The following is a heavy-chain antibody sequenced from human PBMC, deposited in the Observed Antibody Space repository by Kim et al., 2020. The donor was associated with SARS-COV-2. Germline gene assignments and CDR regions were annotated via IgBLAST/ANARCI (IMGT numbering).Heavy chain of an antibody. D-gene: IGHD6-19*01. V-gene: IGHV4-59*11. Sequence: SETLSLTCTVSGGSISSHHWNWIRQAPGKGLEWIGYVYYSGSTNYNPSLKSRVTISVDTSKSQFSLKLSSVTTADTAVYYCARDRTGYSSFDPWGQGTLVTDSS. CDR2: VYYSGST. CDR3: ARDRTGYSSFDP. J-gene: IGHJ5*02. CDR1: GGSISSHH.